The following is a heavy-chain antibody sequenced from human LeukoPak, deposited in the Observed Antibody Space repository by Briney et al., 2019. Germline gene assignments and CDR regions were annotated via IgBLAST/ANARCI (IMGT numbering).Heavy chain of an antibody. CDR2: IYHSGST. CDR3: ARGSIGRYFDWLPDAFDI. V-gene: IGHV4-4*02. Sequence: SETLSLTRAASGGSISSSNWWSWVRQPPGKGLEWIGEIYHSGSTNYNPSLKSRVTISVDKSKNQFSLKLSSVTAADTAVYYCARGSIGRYFDWLPDAFDIWGQGTMVTVSS. CDR1: GGSISSSNW. J-gene: IGHJ3*02. D-gene: IGHD3-9*01.